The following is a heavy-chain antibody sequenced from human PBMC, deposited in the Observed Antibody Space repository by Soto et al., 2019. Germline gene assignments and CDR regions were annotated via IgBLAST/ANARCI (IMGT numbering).Heavy chain of an antibody. D-gene: IGHD2-2*01. J-gene: IGHJ5*02. Sequence: PSETLSLTCAVSGGSISSSNWWSWVRQPPGKGLEWIGEIYHSGSTNYNPSLKSRVTISVDKSKNQFSLKLSSVTAADTAVYYCARGAPLSSCYALECNWFDPWGQGTLVTVSS. CDR1: GGSISSSNW. CDR3: ARGAPLSSCYALECNWFDP. V-gene: IGHV4-4*02. CDR2: IYHSGST.